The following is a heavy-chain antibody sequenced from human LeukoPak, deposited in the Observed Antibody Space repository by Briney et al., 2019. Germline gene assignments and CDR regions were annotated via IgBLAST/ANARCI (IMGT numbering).Heavy chain of an antibody. CDR3: ARDHYSGSYFDY. CDR1: GGSTSSYY. J-gene: IGHJ4*02. D-gene: IGHD1-26*01. V-gene: IGHV4-59*01. Sequence: SETLSLTCTVSGGSTSSYYWSWIRQPPGKGLEWIGYIYYSGSTNYNPSLKSRVTISVDTSKNQFSLKLSSVTAADTAVYYCARDHYSGSYFDYWGQGTLVTVSS. CDR2: IYYSGST.